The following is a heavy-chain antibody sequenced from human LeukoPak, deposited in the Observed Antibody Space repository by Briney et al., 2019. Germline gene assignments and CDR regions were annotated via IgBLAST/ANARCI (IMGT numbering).Heavy chain of an antibody. CDR1: GGTFSSYA. CDR3: AKGGSGSYRFDP. CDR2: IIPILGIA. J-gene: IGHJ5*02. Sequence: SVTVSCKASGGTFSSYAISWVRQAPGQGLEWMGRIIPILGIANYAQKFQGRVTITADKSTSTAYMELSSLRSEDTAVYYCAKGGSGSYRFDPWGQGTLVTVSP. D-gene: IGHD3-10*01. V-gene: IGHV1-69*04.